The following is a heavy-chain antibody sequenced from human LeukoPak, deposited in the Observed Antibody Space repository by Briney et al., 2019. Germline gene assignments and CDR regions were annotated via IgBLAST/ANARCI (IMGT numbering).Heavy chain of an antibody. V-gene: IGHV4-59*08. CDR2: IYYSGST. CDR1: GGSISTYY. CDR3: ARLGGKSFDY. J-gene: IGHJ4*02. D-gene: IGHD1-26*01. Sequence: SETLSLTCTVSGGSISTYYWSWVRQPPGKGLEWVGYIYYSGSTNYNPSLKSRATISVDTSKNQFSLKLSSVTAADTAVYYCARLGGKSFDYWGQGTLVTVSS.